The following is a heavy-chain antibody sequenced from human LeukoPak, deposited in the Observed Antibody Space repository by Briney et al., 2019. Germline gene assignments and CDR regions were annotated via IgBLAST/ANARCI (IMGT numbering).Heavy chain of an antibody. J-gene: IGHJ6*02. CDR1: GFTFSNAW. CDR2: IKSKTDGGTT. CDR3: TRDSRAEYSSRWFYYYYGMDV. Sequence: PGGSLRLSCAASGFTFSNAWMSWVRQAPGKGLEWVGRIKSKTDGGTTDYAAPVKGRFTISRDDSKNTLYLQMNSLITDDTAVYYCTRDSRAEYSSRWFYYYYGMDVWGQGTTVTVSS. V-gene: IGHV3-15*01. D-gene: IGHD6-13*01.